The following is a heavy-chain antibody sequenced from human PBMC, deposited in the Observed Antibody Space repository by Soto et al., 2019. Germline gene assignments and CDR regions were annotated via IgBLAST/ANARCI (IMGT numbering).Heavy chain of an antibody. CDR1: GFTFSSYS. CDR2: ISSSSTI. J-gene: IGHJ4*02. D-gene: IGHD4-4*01. V-gene: IGHV3-48*01. Sequence: GGSLRLSCAASGFTFSSYSMNWVRQAPGKGLEWVSYISSSSTIYYADSVKGRFTISRDNAKNSLYLQMNSLRAEDTAVYYCASSFNYPSPQDYWGQGTLVTVSS. CDR3: ASSFNYPSPQDY.